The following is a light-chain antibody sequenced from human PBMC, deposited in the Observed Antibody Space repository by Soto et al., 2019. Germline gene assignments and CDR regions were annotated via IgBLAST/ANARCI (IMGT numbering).Light chain of an antibody. CDR1: SSNIGSNY. J-gene: IGLJ1*01. CDR2: RNN. Sequence: QSVLTQPPSASGTTGQRVTISCSGSSSNIGSNYVYWYQQLPGTAPKLLIYRNNQRPSGVPDRFSGSKSGTSASLAISGLRSEAEADYYCAAWDDILSGHVFGTGTKVTVL. V-gene: IGLV1-47*01. CDR3: AAWDDILSGHV.